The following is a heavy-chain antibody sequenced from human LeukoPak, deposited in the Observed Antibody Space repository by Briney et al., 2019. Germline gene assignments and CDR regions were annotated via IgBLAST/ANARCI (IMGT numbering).Heavy chain of an antibody. V-gene: IGHV4-30-4*01. Sequence: SETLSLTCTVSGGSISSGDYYWSWIRQPPGKGLEWIVYIYYSGSTYYNPSLKSRVTISVDTSKNQFSLKLSSVTAADTAVYYCARGSILRYFDWLLYFDYWGQGTLVTVSS. CDR2: IYYSGST. CDR1: GGSISSGDYY. CDR3: ARGSILRYFDWLLYFDY. J-gene: IGHJ4*02. D-gene: IGHD3-9*01.